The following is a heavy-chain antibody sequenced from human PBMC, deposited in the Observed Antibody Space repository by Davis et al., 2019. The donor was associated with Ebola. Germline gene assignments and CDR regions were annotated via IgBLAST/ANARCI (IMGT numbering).Heavy chain of an antibody. CDR3: ARDLVPTKIGVRPAYHYYYMDV. Sequence: SVKVSCKASGGTFSGSGVSWVRQAPGQGLEGRGGIVPVFKTANYAQKFLGRVTITVDDSTHTVYMAMSSLRSDDTAVYYCARDLVPTKIGVRPAYHYYYMDVWGSGTTVTVSS. J-gene: IGHJ6*03. CDR2: IVPVFKTA. CDR1: GGTFSGSG. V-gene: IGHV1-69*13. D-gene: IGHD6-6*01.